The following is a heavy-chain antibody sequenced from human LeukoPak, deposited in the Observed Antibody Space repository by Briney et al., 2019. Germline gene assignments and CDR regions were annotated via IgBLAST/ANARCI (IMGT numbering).Heavy chain of an antibody. CDR1: GYSFTSYW. CDR3: ARHLPIAARRWGAYYYSYMDV. V-gene: IGHV5-51*01. D-gene: IGHD6-6*01. J-gene: IGHJ6*03. Sequence: GESLKISCKGSGYSFTSYWIGWVRQMPGKGLEWMGIIYPGDSDTRYSPSFQGQVTISADKSISTAYLQWSSLKASDTAMYYCARHLPIAARRWGAYYYSYMDVWGKGTTVTVSS. CDR2: IYPGDSDT.